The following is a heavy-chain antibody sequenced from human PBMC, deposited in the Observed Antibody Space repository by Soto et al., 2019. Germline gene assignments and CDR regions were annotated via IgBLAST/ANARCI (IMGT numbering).Heavy chain of an antibody. CDR2: ISAYNGNT. V-gene: IGHV1-18*01. CDR1: GYTFTSYA. CDR3: SRSGPDAGY. J-gene: IGHJ4*02. D-gene: IGHD3-10*01. Sequence: QVQLVQSGAEVKKPGASVKVSCTASGYTFTSYAISWVRQAPGQGLEWMVWISAYNGNTNYAQKIKGRVTMTTDTATTTAYMELRSLRSDDTAGYYCSRSGPDAGYWGQGTLVTVSS.